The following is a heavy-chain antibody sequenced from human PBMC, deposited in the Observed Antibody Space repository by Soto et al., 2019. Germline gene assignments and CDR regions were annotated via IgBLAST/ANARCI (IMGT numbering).Heavy chain of an antibody. D-gene: IGHD2-2*01. CDR2: ISGSGGST. Sequence: GGSLRLSCAASGFTFSSYAMSWVRQAPGKGLEWVSAISGSGGSTYYADSVKGRFTISRDNSKNTLYLQMNSLRAEDTAVYYCAKTIVVVPAAMIQEAYYSDYWGQGTLVTVSS. CDR1: GFTFSSYA. V-gene: IGHV3-23*01. CDR3: AKTIVVVPAAMIQEAYYSDY. J-gene: IGHJ4*02.